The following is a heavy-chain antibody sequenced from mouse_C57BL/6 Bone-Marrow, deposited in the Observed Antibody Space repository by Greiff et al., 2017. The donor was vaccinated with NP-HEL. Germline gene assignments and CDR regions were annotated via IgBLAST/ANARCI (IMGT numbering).Heavy chain of an antibody. CDR3: AREKCISWDRYFDV. V-gene: IGHV1-55*01. CDR1: GYTFTSYW. J-gene: IGHJ1*03. D-gene: IGHD4-1*01. CDR2: IYPGSGST. Sequence: QVQLKESGAELVKPGASVKMSCKASGYTFTSYWITWVKQRPGQGLEWIGDIYPGSGSTNYNEKFKSKATLTGDTASSTVYMQISSLKSEDSAVYYSAREKCISWDRYFDVWGTGTTVTVSS.